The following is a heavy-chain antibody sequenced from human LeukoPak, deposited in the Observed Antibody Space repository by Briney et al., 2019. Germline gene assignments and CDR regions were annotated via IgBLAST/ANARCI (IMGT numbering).Heavy chain of an antibody. Sequence: GESLKISCKGSGYSFTSYWIGWVRQMPGKGLEWMGIIYPGDSDTRYSPSFQGQVTISADKSISTAYLQWSSLKASDTAMYCCARPGGDDSSGYLGMLDYWGQGTLVTVSS. CDR3: ARPGGDDSSGYLGMLDY. CDR1: GYSFTSYW. V-gene: IGHV5-51*01. J-gene: IGHJ4*02. CDR2: IYPGDSDT. D-gene: IGHD3-22*01.